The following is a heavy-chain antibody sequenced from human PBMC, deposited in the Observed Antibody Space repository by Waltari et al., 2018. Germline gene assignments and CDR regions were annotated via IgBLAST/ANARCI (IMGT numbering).Heavy chain of an antibody. CDR2: IYYSGSN. CDR3: AIQFTLFDWLLYKSRGYYFDY. V-gene: IGHV4-39*01. CDR1: GASISSSSYY. J-gene: IGHJ4*02. D-gene: IGHD3-9*01. Sequence: QLQLQESGPGLMKPSKTLSLTCTVAGASISSSSYYWVWIRQPPGKGLQWIGSIYYSGSNYYNPSLKSRVTISVDTSKNQFSLKLSSVTAADTAVYYCAIQFTLFDWLLYKSRGYYFDYWGQGTLVTVSS.